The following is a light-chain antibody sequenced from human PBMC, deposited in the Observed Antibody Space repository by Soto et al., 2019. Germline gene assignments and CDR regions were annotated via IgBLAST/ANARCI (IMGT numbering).Light chain of an antibody. CDR3: QSYDSSLSGYV. CDR1: SSNIGPTYD. J-gene: IGLJ1*01. Sequence: QSVLTQPPSVSFAPGQRVTISCTGSSSNIGPTYDVHWYHQLPGTAPKLLIYANTNRPSGVPDRFSGSKSGTSASLAITGLQAEDEADYYCQSYDSSLSGYVFGTGTKVTVL. V-gene: IGLV1-40*01. CDR2: ANT.